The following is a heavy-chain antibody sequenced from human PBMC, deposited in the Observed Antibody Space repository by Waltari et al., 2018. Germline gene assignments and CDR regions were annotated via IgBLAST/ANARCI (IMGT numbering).Heavy chain of an antibody. CDR1: GFTFSNNW. D-gene: IGHD6-13*01. CDR3: TRGGDDSSWYWRN. Sequence: EVQLVESGGGLVQPGGSLRLSCAASGFTFSNNWMTWVRQAPGKGLEWVANINQDGSEKYSVESVKGRFTMSRDNAKNSLYLQLNSLRADDTAVYYCTRGGDDSSWYWRNWGQGTLVTVSS. J-gene: IGHJ4*02. V-gene: IGHV3-7*01. CDR2: INQDGSEK.